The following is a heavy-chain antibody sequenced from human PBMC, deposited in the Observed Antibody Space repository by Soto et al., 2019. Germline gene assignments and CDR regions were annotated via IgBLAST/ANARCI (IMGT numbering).Heavy chain of an antibody. D-gene: IGHD3-3*01. Sequence: SETLSLTCTVPGGSISSSSYYWGWIRQPPWKGLEWIGSIYYSGSTYYNPSLKSRVTISVDTSKNQFSLKLSSVTAADTAVYYCARHPRVTIFGVAPLYGMDVWGQGXTVTVYS. V-gene: IGHV4-39*01. J-gene: IGHJ6*02. CDR1: GGSISSSSYY. CDR2: IYYSGST. CDR3: ARHPRVTIFGVAPLYGMDV.